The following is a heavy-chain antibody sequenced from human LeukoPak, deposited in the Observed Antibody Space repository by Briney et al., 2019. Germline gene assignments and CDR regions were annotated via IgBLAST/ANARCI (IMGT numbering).Heavy chain of an antibody. D-gene: IGHD2-2*01. CDR2: ISSSSSYI. J-gene: IGHJ4*02. CDR3: ARDRNVVDFDY. CDR1: GFTFSSYS. V-gene: IGHV3-21*01. Sequence: GGSLRLSCAASGFTFSSYSMNWVRQAPGKGLEWVSSISSSSSYIYYADSVKGRCTISRDNAKNSLYLQMNSLRAEDTAVYYCARDRNVVDFDYWGQGTLVTVSS.